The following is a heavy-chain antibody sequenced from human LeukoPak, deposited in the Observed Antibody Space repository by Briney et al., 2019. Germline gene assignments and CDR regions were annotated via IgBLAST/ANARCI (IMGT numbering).Heavy chain of an antibody. V-gene: IGHV4-39*07. Sequence: SETLSLTCTVSGGSISSSSYYWGWIRQPPGKGLEWIGSIYYSGSTYYNPSLKSRVTISVDTSKNQFSLKLSSVTAADTAVYYCARRGRGYYDTSAHFDSWGQGTLVTVSS. CDR1: GGSISSSSYY. D-gene: IGHD3-22*01. CDR3: ARRGRGYYDTSAHFDS. CDR2: IYYSGST. J-gene: IGHJ4*02.